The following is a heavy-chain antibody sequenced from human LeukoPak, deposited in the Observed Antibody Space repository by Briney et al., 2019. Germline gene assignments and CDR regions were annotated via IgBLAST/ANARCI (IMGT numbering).Heavy chain of an antibody. CDR3: ASGYSSSWYTDDAFDI. V-gene: IGHV1-24*01. Sequence: ASVKVSCKDSGYTLTELSMHCVRPAPGKGLERMGGFEPEDGETIYAQKFQGRVTMTEDTSTDTAYMELSSLRSEDTAVYYCASGYSSSWYTDDAFDIWGQGIMVTVSS. J-gene: IGHJ3*02. CDR2: FEPEDGET. CDR1: GYTLTELS. D-gene: IGHD6-13*01.